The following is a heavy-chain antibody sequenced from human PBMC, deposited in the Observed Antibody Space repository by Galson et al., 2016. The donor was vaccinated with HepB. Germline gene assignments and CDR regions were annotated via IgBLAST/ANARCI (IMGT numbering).Heavy chain of an antibody. D-gene: IGHD3-10*01. Sequence: IRQSPGKALEWLALIYWNDDKRYSPSLKSRLTITKDTSKNQVVLTLTNMDPVDTATYYCAHRRTSADYGSGKGHYFDYWGQGTLVTVSS. J-gene: IGHJ4*02. V-gene: IGHV2-5*01. CDR3: AHRRTSADYGSGKGHYFDY. CDR2: IYWNDDK.